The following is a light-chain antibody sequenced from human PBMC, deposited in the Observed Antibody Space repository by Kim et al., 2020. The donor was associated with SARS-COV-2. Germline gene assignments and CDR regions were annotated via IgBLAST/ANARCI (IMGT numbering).Light chain of an antibody. CDR2: DVS. CDR3: SSYTSSSTLV. Sequence: GQSITISCTGTSSDVGGYNYVSWYQQHPGKAPKLMIYDVSNRPSGVSNRFSGSKSGNTASLTISGLQAEDGADYYCSSYTSSSTLVFGGGTQLTVL. V-gene: IGLV2-14*03. J-gene: IGLJ3*02. CDR1: SSDVGGYNY.